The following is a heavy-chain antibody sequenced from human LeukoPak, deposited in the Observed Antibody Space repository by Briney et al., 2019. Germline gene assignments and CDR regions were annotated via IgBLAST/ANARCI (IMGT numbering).Heavy chain of an antibody. CDR1: GGTFSSYA. Sequence: ASVKVSCKASGGTFSSYAISWVRQAPGQGLEWMGGIIPIFGTANYAQKFQGRVTITTDESTSTAYMELSSLRSEYTAVYYCARGGCSTSCYGLNYWGQGTLVTVSS. J-gene: IGHJ4*02. D-gene: IGHD2-2*01. V-gene: IGHV1-69*05. CDR3: ARGGCSTSCYGLNY. CDR2: IIPIFGTA.